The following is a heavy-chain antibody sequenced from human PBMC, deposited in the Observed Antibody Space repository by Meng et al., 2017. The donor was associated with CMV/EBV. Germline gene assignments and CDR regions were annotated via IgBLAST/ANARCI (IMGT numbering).Heavy chain of an antibody. V-gene: IGHV3-21*01. CDR2: ISSSSSYI. J-gene: IGHJ4*02. Sequence: EVQLVESGGGLVTPGGSLRLSCAASGFTFSSYSMNWVRQAPGKGLEWVSSISSSSSYIYYADSVKGRFTISRDNAKNSLYLQMNSLRAEDTAVYYCARDTIDIVVVPAALDYWGQGTLVTVAS. D-gene: IGHD2-2*01. CDR1: GFTFSSYS. CDR3: ARDTIDIVVVPAALDY.